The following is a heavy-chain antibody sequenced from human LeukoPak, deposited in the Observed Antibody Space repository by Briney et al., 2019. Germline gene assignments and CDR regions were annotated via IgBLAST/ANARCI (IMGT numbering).Heavy chain of an antibody. CDR3: ARAVLSYCRGGSCSYFDY. CDR2: IYYSGST. Sequence: PSETLSLTCTVSGGSISSYYWSWIRQPPGKGLEWIGYIYYSGSTNYNPSLKSRVTISVDTSKNQFSLKLSSLTAADTAVYYCARAVLSYCRGGSCSYFDYWGQGTLVTVSS. CDR1: GGSISSYY. D-gene: IGHD2-15*01. J-gene: IGHJ4*01. V-gene: IGHV4-59*01.